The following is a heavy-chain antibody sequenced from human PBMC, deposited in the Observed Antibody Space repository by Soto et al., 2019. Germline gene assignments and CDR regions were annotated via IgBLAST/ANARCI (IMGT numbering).Heavy chain of an antibody. J-gene: IGHJ4*02. CDR2: INHRGNN. V-gene: IGHV4-34*01. Sequence: SETLSLTCDVYGGSFSGYYWSWIRQPPGKGLEWIGEINHRGNNNYNPSLKSRVTISVDTSNNQFSLKLTSVTAADTAVYYCARVIIMLRGASDYWGQGILVTVSS. D-gene: IGHD3-10*01. CDR3: ARVIIMLRGASDY. CDR1: GGSFSGYY.